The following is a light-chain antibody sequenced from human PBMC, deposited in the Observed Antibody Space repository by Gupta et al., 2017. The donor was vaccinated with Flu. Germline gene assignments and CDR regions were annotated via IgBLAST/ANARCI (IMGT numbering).Light chain of an antibody. V-gene: IGLV2-14*01. CDR2: DVS. Sequence: QSALTQPASVSGSPGPSITISCTGTTSDVGGYNSLSWYQQRPGTAPKLMIYDVSNRPPGMANRFSGSKSGNTASLTISGLQAEDEADYYCSSYTSGSTRVVAFGGGTKLTVL. CDR1: TSDVGGYNS. CDR3: SSYTSGSTRVVA. J-gene: IGLJ2*01.